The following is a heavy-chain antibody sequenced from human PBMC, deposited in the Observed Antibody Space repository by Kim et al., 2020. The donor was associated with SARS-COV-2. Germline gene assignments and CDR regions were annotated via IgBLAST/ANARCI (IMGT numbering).Heavy chain of an antibody. V-gene: IGHV3-9*01. J-gene: IGHJ6*02. CDR3: AKDTRREVRGVGVYYYYYGMDV. CDR1: GFTFDDYA. D-gene: IGHD3-10*01. Sequence: GGSLRLSCAASGFTFDDYAMHWVRQAPGKGLEWVSGISWNSGSIGYADSVKGRFIISRDNAKNSLYLQMNSLRAEDTALYYCAKDTRREVRGVGVYYYYYGMDVWGQGTTVTVSS. CDR2: ISWNSGSI.